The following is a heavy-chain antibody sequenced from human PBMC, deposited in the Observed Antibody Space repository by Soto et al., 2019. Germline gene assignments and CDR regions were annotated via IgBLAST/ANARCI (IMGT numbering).Heavy chain of an antibody. CDR2: INAGNGNT. D-gene: IGHD2-2*01. V-gene: IGHV1-3*01. Sequence: GASVKVSCKASGYTFANYAMHWVRQAPGQRLEWMGWINAGNGNTKYPQKLQGRVTITRDTSASIAYMELSSLRSEDTAVYYCAREKGQFEDIVVVPGPLYVWGQGTTVTVSS. J-gene: IGHJ6*02. CDR3: AREKGQFEDIVVVPGPLYV. CDR1: GYTFANYA.